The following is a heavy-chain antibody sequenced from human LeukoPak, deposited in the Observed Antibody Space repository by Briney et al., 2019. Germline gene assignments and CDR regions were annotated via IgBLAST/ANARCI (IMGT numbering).Heavy chain of an antibody. J-gene: IGHJ4*02. D-gene: IGHD6-13*01. CDR2: ITGSSSTI. V-gene: IGHV3-48*01. CDR1: GFTFRVYS. CDR3: ARSTSWYADY. Sequence: PGGSLRLSCAASGFTFRVYSMNWVRQAPGKGLEWVSYITGSSSTIYYADSVRGRFTISRDNAKNSLYLQMNSLRAEDTAVYYCARSTSWYADYWGQGTLVTVPS.